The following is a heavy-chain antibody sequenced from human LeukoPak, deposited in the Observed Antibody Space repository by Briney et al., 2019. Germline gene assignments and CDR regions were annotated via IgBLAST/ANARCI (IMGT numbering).Heavy chain of an antibody. J-gene: IGHJ3*02. Sequence: SQTLSLTCTVSGGSISSGSYYWSWIRQPAGKGLEWIGRIYTSGSTNYNPSLKTRVTISVDTSKNQFSLKLSSVTAADTAVYYCARDRVEMASDAFDIWGQGTMVTVSS. CDR1: GGSISSGSYY. CDR2: IYTSGST. D-gene: IGHD5-24*01. V-gene: IGHV4-61*02. CDR3: ARDRVEMASDAFDI.